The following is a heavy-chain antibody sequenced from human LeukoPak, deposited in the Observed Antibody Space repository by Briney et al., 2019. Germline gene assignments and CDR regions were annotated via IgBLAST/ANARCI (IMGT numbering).Heavy chain of an antibody. D-gene: IGHD3-10*01. CDR3: ARGTHAYYYGSGSYYNHYFDY. Sequence: SETLSLTCAVYGWSFSGYYWIWIRQPPGKGLEWIGEINHSGSTNYNPSLKSRVTISVDTSKNQFTLKLSPVTAADTAVYYCARGTHAYYYGSGSYYNHYFDYWGQGTLVTVSS. V-gene: IGHV4-34*01. CDR1: GWSFSGYY. J-gene: IGHJ4*02. CDR2: INHSGST.